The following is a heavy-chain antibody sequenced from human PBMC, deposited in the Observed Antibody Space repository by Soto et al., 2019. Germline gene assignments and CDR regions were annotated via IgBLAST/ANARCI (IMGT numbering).Heavy chain of an antibody. Sequence: QVQLQQSGPGLVKPSQTLSLTCTVSDDSISTATFYWIRQLPGEALEWIGYIYYSGSAYYNSSLRSRATLSLDTSKSEFSLTLTSLTASDTAVYYCARGEAGVAGRLDYWGQGTLVTVSS. V-gene: IGHV4-31*03. CDR3: ARGEAGVAGRLDY. D-gene: IGHD6-19*01. CDR1: DDSISTATFY. J-gene: IGHJ4*02. CDR2: IYYSGSA.